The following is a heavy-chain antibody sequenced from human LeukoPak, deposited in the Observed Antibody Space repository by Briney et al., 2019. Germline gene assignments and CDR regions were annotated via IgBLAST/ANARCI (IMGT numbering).Heavy chain of an antibody. Sequence: SQTLSLTCTVSGGSISSGGYSWSWIRQHPGKGLEWIGYIYYSGSTYYNPSLKSRVTISVDTSKNQFSLKLTSVTAADTAVYFCARLGSYHDFWGQGALVTVSS. CDR2: IYYSGST. J-gene: IGHJ4*02. D-gene: IGHD1-26*01. CDR3: ARLGSYHDF. V-gene: IGHV4-31*03. CDR1: GGSISSGGYS.